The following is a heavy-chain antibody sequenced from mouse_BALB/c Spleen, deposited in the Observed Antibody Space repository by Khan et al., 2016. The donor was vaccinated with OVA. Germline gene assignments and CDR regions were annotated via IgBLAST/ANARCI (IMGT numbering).Heavy chain of an antibody. Sequence: QVQLKESGPGLVAPSQSLSITCTISGFSLTNYGVHWVRQPPGKGLEWLVVLWSDGSTTYNSALKSRLTIRKDDSKSQVFLKMNSLQTDDTAMYFCARQPYYHYNIMDYWGQGTSVTVSS. D-gene: IGHD2-10*01. V-gene: IGHV2-6-1*01. CDR3: ARQPYYHYNIMDY. J-gene: IGHJ4*01. CDR1: GFSLTNYG. CDR2: LWSDGST.